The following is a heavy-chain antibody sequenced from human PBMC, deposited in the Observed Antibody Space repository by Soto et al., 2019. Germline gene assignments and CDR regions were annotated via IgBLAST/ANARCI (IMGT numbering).Heavy chain of an antibody. CDR2: IYHSGST. J-gene: IGHJ4*02. CDR3: ARLATRYYFDY. Sequence: SETLSLTCAVSGGSISSGCYSWSWIRQPPGKGLEWIGYIYHSGSTYYNPSLKSRVTISVDTSKNQFSLKMSSVTAADTAVYYCARLATRYYFDYWGQGTLVTVSS. D-gene: IGHD1-1*01. V-gene: IGHV4-30-2*02. CDR1: GGSISSGCYS.